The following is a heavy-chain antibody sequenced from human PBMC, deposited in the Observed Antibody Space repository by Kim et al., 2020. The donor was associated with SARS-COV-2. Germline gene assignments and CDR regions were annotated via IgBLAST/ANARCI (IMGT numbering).Heavy chain of an antibody. Sequence: RFTISRDNAKNTLYLQMNSLGDEDTAVYYCARGGLGCCGSGPPPPFDAFDIWGQGTMVTVSS. V-gene: IGHV3-48*02. D-gene: IGHD3-10*01. J-gene: IGHJ3*02. CDR3: ARGGLGCCGSGPPPPFDAFDI.